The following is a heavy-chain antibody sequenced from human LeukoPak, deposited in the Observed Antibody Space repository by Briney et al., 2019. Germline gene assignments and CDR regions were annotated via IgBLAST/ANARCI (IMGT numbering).Heavy chain of an antibody. CDR1: GYTLTELS. D-gene: IGHD3-10*01. J-gene: IGHJ6*02. V-gene: IGHV3-73*01. CDR2: IRSRANSYAT. Sequence: KVSCKVSGYTLTELSMHWVRQASGKGLEWDGRIRSRANSYATAYAASVKGRFTISRDDSKNTAYLQLNSLKTEDTAVYYCRTWFGELFSFGMDVWGQGTTVTVSS. CDR3: RTWFGELFSFGMDV.